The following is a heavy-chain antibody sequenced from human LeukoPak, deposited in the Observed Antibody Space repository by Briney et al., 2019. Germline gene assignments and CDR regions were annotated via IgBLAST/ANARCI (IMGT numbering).Heavy chain of an antibody. CDR3: ARDRGGYGLYWYFDL. Sequence: ASVKVSCKASGYTFTSYGISWVRQAPGQGLEWMGWISAYNGNTNYAQKLQGRVTMTTDTSTSTAYMELRSPRSDDTAVYYCARDRGGYGLYWYFDLWGRGTLVTVSS. CDR2: ISAYNGNT. V-gene: IGHV1-18*01. J-gene: IGHJ2*01. D-gene: IGHD1-26*01. CDR1: GYTFTSYG.